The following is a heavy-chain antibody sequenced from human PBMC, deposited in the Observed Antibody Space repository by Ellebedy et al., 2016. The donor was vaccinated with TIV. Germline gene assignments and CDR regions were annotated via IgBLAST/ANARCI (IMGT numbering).Heavy chain of an antibody. D-gene: IGHD3-9*01. CDR3: AREDDILTGQLDY. CDR2: IWYDGSNK. Sequence: PGGSLRLSCAASGFTFSSYGMHWVRQAPGKGLKWVAVIWYDGSNKYYADSVKGRFTISRDNSKNTLYLQMNSLRAEDTAVYYCAREDDILTGQLDYWGQGTLVTVSS. V-gene: IGHV3-33*08. J-gene: IGHJ4*02. CDR1: GFTFSSYG.